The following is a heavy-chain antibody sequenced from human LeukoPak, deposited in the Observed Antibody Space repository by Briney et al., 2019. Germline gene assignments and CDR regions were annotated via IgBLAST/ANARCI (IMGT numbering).Heavy chain of an antibody. CDR3: ARDYSGFTYGYQA. Sequence: GGSLRLSCAASGFTLSDYYINWIRQAPGKGLEWVSYISSSGSTIYYADSVKGRFTISRDNAKNSLYLQMNGLRAEDTAVYYCARDYSGFTYGYQAWGQGTLVTVSS. V-gene: IGHV3-11*01. CDR2: ISSSGSTI. J-gene: IGHJ5*02. CDR1: GFTLSDYY. D-gene: IGHD5-18*01.